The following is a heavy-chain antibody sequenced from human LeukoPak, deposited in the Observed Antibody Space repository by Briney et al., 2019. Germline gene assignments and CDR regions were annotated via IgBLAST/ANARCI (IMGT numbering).Heavy chain of an antibody. J-gene: IGHJ4*02. CDR2: IMIGGDGK. D-gene: IGHD2-2*01. Sequence: GGSLRLSCAASGFTFSSYAMSWVRRAPRKGLEWVSTIMIGGDGKHYADSVKGRFTISRDRSESTLFLQMNDLRAEDTAVYYCVRAAPRDCSPTSCSLFDNWGQGTLVTVSS. V-gene: IGHV3-23*01. CDR3: VRAAPRDCSPTSCSLFDN. CDR1: GFTFSSYA.